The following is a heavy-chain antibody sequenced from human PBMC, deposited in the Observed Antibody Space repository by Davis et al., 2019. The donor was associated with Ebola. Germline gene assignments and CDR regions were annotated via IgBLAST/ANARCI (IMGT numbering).Heavy chain of an antibody. CDR1: GGTFSSYA. V-gene: IGHV1-69*04. Sequence: AASVKVSCKASGGTFSSYAISWVRQAPGQGLEWMGRIIPILGIANYAQKFQGRVTITADKSTSTAYMELSSLRSEDTAVYYCAREVRFLEWLSSYYFDYWGQGTLVTVSS. D-gene: IGHD3-3*01. J-gene: IGHJ4*02. CDR3: AREVRFLEWLSSYYFDY. CDR2: IIPILGIA.